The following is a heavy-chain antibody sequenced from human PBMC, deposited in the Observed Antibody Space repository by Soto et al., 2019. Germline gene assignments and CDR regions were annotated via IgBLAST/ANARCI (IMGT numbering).Heavy chain of an antibody. V-gene: IGHV3-15*07. Sequence: QLVESGGGLVEPGGSLRLSCTASGLALTSDWLSWVRQVPGKGLEWLGLIKSNLDGGTTDYAAPLKGRIRISRYDLRNTVYLQMDRLNSEDTAFYYCATARRQTNYGWSKTFEFWGQGTLVTVSS. J-gene: IGHJ4*02. CDR2: IKSNLDGGTT. D-gene: IGHD3-16*01. CDR3: ATARRQTNYGWSKTFEF. CDR1: GLALTSDW.